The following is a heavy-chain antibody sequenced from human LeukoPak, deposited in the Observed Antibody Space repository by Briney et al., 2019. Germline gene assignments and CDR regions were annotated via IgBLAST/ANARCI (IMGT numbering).Heavy chain of an antibody. V-gene: IGHV3-30-3*01. CDR2: ISYDGSNK. CDR3: TTAYYFDY. Sequence: GRSLRLSCAASGFTFSSYAMHWVRQAPGKGLEWVAVISYDGSNKYYADSVKGRFTISRDNSKNTLYLQMNSLKTEDTAVYYCTTAYYFDYWGQGTLVTVSS. J-gene: IGHJ4*02. CDR1: GFTFSSYA.